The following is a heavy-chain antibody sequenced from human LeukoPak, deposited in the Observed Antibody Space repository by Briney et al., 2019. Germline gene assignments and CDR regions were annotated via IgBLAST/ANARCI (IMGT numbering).Heavy chain of an antibody. Sequence: SETLSLTCAVYGGSFSGYYWSWIRQPPGKGLEWIGEINHSGSTNYNPSLKSRPSISLDTSKNQFSLTLRSLTAEDTAVYYCARVSGRYYYGLDVWGQGTTVTVSS. J-gene: IGHJ6*02. CDR2: INHSGST. D-gene: IGHD6-25*01. CDR1: GGSFSGYY. CDR3: ARVSGRYYYGLDV. V-gene: IGHV4-34*01.